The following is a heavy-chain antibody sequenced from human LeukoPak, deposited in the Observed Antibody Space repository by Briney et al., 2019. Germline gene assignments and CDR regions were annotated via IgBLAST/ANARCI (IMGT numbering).Heavy chain of an antibody. CDR2: ISWNSGSI. CDR3: ATSPTYYYDSSGPTPYYFDY. D-gene: IGHD3-22*01. J-gene: IGHJ4*02. Sequence: GGSLRLSCAASGFTFGSYAMTWVRQAPGKGLEWVSGISWNSGSIGYADSVKGRFTISRDNAKNSLYLQMNSLRAEDTALYYCATSPTYYYDSSGPTPYYFDYWGQGTLVTVSS. V-gene: IGHV3-9*01. CDR1: GFTFGSYA.